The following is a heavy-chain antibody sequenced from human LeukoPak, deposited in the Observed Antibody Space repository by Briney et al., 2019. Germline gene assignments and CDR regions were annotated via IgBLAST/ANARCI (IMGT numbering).Heavy chain of an antibody. Sequence: AGKLSCKASGSTFDSYAISLVRQAPGQGLDWMGGIISMFGTGNHEQKFKGRVTITADESTSTAYMELRRLRSEDTAVYFCGRDSPMVTGPFDYWGQGTLVTVSS. CDR2: IISMFGTG. D-gene: IGHD5-18*01. CDR1: GSTFDSYA. J-gene: IGHJ4*02. CDR3: GRDSPMVTGPFDY. V-gene: IGHV1-69*13.